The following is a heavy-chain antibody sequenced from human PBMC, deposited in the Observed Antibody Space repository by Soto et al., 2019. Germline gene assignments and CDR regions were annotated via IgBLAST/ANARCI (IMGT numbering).Heavy chain of an antibody. Sequence: GGSLRLSCAASGFTFSDRFMDWVRQAPGKGLEWVGRSRNKANSYTTEYAASVKGRFTISRDDSKNSLYLQMNSLRAEDTAVYYCAKDPNPQYSSSGFDIWGQGTMVTVSS. CDR3: AKDPNPQYSSSGFDI. CDR1: GFTFSDRF. V-gene: IGHV3-72*01. D-gene: IGHD6-6*01. CDR2: SRNKANSYTT. J-gene: IGHJ3*02.